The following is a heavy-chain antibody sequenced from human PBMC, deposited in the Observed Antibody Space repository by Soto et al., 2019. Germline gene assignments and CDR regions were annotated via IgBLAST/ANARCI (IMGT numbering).Heavy chain of an antibody. D-gene: IGHD2-21*01. CDR3: VRGGGGGLFEH. Sequence: GGSLRLSCAASGFTFNNYALTWVRQAPGKGLEWVSTISVSGGTTHYSDSVKGRFTISRDNSKKTVYLQMHGLRADDTAVYYCVRGGGGGLFEHWGQGVLVTVSS. CDR2: ISVSGGTT. V-gene: IGHV3-23*01. CDR1: GFTFNNYA. J-gene: IGHJ4*02.